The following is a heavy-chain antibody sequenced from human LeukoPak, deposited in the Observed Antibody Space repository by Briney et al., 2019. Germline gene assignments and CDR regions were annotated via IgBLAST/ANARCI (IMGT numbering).Heavy chain of an antibody. D-gene: IGHD6-19*01. CDR3: AGETGAVASDAFDI. Sequence: GGSLRLSCAASGFTFSSYSMNWVRHAPGKGREWVSSISSSSSYIYYADSVKGRFTIPRDNAKNSLYLQMNSLRAEDTAVYYCAGETGAVASDAFDIWGQGTMVTVSS. CDR1: GFTFSSYS. V-gene: IGHV3-21*01. CDR2: ISSSSSYI. J-gene: IGHJ3*02.